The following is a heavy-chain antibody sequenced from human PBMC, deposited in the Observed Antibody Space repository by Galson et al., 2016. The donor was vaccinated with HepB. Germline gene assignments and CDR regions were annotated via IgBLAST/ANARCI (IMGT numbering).Heavy chain of an antibody. Sequence: SVKVSCKASGYTFSNYGISWVRQAPGRGLEWMGWTSTHKDDTNYAENLQGRVTMTTDTSTSTVYMEMRSLRSDDTAVYYCARDWFGEHTDCFDYWGQGTLVTVSS. CDR2: TSTHKDDT. J-gene: IGHJ4*02. CDR3: ARDWFGEHTDCFDY. D-gene: IGHD3-10*01. CDR1: GYTFSNYG. V-gene: IGHV1-18*04.